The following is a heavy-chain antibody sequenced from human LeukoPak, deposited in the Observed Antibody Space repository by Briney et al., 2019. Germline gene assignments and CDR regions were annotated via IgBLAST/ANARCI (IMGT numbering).Heavy chain of an antibody. J-gene: IGHJ4*02. Sequence: QAGGSLRLSCAASGFTFSTYYMTWVRQAPGKGLECVSVIYSGGSTYYADSVKGRFTVSRDNSKNTLYLQMNSLRAEDTAMYYCARGLGYCTSTTCLLPFDYWGQGTLVTVSS. CDR3: ARGLGYCTSTTCLLPFDY. CDR1: GFTFSTYY. D-gene: IGHD2-2*01. CDR2: IYSGGST. V-gene: IGHV3-53*01.